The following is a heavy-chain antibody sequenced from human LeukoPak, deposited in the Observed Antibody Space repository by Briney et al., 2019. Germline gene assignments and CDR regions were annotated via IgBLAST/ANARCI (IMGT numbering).Heavy chain of an antibody. CDR2: INPNSGGT. D-gene: IGHD1-26*01. Sequence: ASVKVSCKASGYTFTGYYMHWVRQAPGQGLEWMGWINPNSGGTNYAQKFQGRVTMTRDTSISTAYMELSSLTSEDTAVYYCARARSGSYGKYGMVVWGQGTSVTVSS. CDR1: GYTFTGYY. J-gene: IGHJ6*02. V-gene: IGHV1-2*02. CDR3: ARARSGSYGKYGMVV.